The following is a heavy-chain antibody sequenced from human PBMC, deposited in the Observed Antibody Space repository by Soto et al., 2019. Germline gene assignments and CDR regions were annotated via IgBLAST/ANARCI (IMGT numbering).Heavy chain of an antibody. CDR3: AKVNMGSLPNHYYSYGMDV. CDR2: ISDDGSKK. J-gene: IGHJ6*02. V-gene: IGHV3-30*18. D-gene: IGHD1-26*01. CDR1: GFTFSTCG. Sequence: QVQLVESGGGVVQPGRSLRLSCAASGFTFSTCGIHWVRQAPGKGLEWVAVISDDGSKKYYADSVKGRFTISRDNSKNTVSLQMNSMSAEDTAVYYCAKVNMGSLPNHYYSYGMDVWGQGTTVTVSS.